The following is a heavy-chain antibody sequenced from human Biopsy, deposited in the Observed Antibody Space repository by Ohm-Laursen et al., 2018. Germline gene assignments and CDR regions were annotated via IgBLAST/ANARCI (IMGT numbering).Heavy chain of an antibody. CDR1: VGSFSGYY. CDR3: ARHAPSYSGSYWRYFDL. Sequence: GTLSLTCAVYVGSFSGYYWPWIRQPPGKGLEWIGEINHSGSTNYNPSLKSRVSISVDTSKNQFSLKLNSATAADTAVYYCARHAPSYSGSYWRYFDLWGRGTLVTVSS. J-gene: IGHJ2*01. CDR2: INHSGST. D-gene: IGHD1-26*01. V-gene: IGHV4-34*01.